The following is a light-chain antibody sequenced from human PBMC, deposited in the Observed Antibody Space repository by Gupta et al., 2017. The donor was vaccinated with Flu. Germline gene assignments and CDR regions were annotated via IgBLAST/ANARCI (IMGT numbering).Light chain of an antibody. CDR2: AAS. CDR1: QSIANY. J-gene: IGKJ1*01. CDR3: QQSYSSPRT. Sequence: DIQMTQSPSSLSASVGDRVTVTCRASQSIANYLNWYQQKPGKAPKLLIYAASTLQSGVPSRFSGSGSGTDFTLTISSLQPEDFAIYSCQQSYSSPRTFGQGTKVEI. V-gene: IGKV1-39*01.